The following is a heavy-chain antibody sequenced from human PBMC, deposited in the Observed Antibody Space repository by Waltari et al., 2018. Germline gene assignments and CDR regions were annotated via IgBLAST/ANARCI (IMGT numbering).Heavy chain of an antibody. V-gene: IGHV1-69*12. CDR2: FIPLSGSQ. CDR1: GLAIRGYT. CDR3: ARGYRYDSSERFYLDH. J-gene: IGHJ4*02. Sequence: QVQLAQSGAEVKSTGSSVTISCKASGLAIRGYTASWVRQAPGQGLEWMGGFIPLSGSQIYTQKFQGRLTISADGSTRTTVMELRNLRYEDTAVYFCARGYRYDSSERFYLDHWGQGTPVIVSS. D-gene: IGHD3-22*01.